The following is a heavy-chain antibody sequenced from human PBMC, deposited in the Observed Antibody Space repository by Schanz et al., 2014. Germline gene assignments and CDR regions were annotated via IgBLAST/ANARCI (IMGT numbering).Heavy chain of an antibody. V-gene: IGHV3-48*02. CDR2: ISAGRPI. Sequence: VQLVESGGGVVRPGRSLRLSCAASGFTFNNYGMHWVRQAPGKGLEWVAHISAGRPIYNGDSVKGRFTVSSDNAQNSLYLQMNSLRDEDTAVYYCARGVLGVMCGMDVWGQGTTVTVSS. D-gene: IGHD3-3*02. CDR1: GFTFNNYG. CDR3: ARGVLGVMCGMDV. J-gene: IGHJ6*02.